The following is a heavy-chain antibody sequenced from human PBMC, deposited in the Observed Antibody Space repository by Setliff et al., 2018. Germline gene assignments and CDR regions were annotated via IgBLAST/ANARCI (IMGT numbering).Heavy chain of an antibody. J-gene: IGHJ4*02. D-gene: IGHD2-15*01. Sequence: GGSLRLSCAASGFTFGSYAITWVRQAPGKGLEWVSMISGSAQTTYYADSVKGWFTISRDNSKNTVYLEMNSLTADDTAVYYCAKRGPYCSGGTCHYYFDYWGQGTLVTVSS. CDR2: ISGSAQTT. CDR3: AKRGPYCSGGTCHYYFDY. V-gene: IGHV3-23*01. CDR1: GFTFGSYA.